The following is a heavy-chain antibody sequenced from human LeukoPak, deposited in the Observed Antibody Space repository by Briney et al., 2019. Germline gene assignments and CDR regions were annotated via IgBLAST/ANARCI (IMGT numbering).Heavy chain of an antibody. J-gene: IGHJ4*02. CDR2: FKSNNDGATT. CDR3: VREARGGAVADLDY. CDR1: GFTFSHAW. V-gene: IGHV3-15*01. Sequence: GGSLRLSCAASGFTFSHAWITWVRQAPGKGLEWVGRFKSNNDGATTDFAAPVTGRFSISRDDSEKTLYLQMNSLRAEDTAVYYCVREARGGAVADLDYWGQGTLVTVSS. D-gene: IGHD6-19*01.